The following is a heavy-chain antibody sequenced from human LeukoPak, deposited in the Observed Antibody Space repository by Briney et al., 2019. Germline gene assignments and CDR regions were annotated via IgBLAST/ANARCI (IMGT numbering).Heavy chain of an antibody. CDR2: INHSGST. Sequence: SETLSLTCTVSGGSMRSSNFYWGWIRQPPGKGLEWIGEINHSGSTNYNPSLRSRVTMSVDTSKNQFSLNLSSVTAADTAVYYCARPTIFEYYFDYWGQGTLVTVSS. V-gene: IGHV4-39*07. CDR3: ARPTIFEYYFDY. J-gene: IGHJ4*02. D-gene: IGHD3-9*01. CDR1: GGSMRSSNFY.